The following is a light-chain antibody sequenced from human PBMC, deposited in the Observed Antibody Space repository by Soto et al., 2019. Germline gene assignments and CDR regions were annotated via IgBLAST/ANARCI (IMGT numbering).Light chain of an antibody. J-gene: IGLJ3*02. CDR1: SSNIGNNY. Sequence: QSVLTQPPSVSAAPRQRVTISCSGSSSNIGNNYVSWYQQLPGTAPKLLIYDNNKRPSGIPDRFSGSKSGTSATLGITGLQTGDDGDYYCGTWDTSLSAWVFGGGTKLTVL. V-gene: IGLV1-51*01. CDR3: GTWDTSLSAWV. CDR2: DNN.